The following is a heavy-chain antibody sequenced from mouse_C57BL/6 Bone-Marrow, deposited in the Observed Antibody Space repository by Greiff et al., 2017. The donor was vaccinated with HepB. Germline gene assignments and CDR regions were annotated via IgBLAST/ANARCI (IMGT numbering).Heavy chain of an antibody. D-gene: IGHD2-3*01. CDR2: ILAGSGST. Sequence: VQLQQSGAELMKPGASVKLSCKATGYTFTGYWIEWVKQRPGHGLDRVGEILAGSGSTNYNEKFKGKATFTADTSSNTAYMQLSSLTTEDSAIYYCARFYDGYYEVYYFDYWGQGTTLTVSS. CDR1: GYTFTGYW. CDR3: ARFYDGYYEVYYFDY. V-gene: IGHV1-9*01. J-gene: IGHJ2*01.